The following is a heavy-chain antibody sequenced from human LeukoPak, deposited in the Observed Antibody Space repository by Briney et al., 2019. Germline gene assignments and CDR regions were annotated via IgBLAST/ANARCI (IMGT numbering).Heavy chain of an antibody. CDR3: ATEPNYYDSSMDY. Sequence: ASVKVSCKASGGTFSSYTISWVRQAPGQGLEWMGRIIPILGIANYAQKFQGRVTITADKSTSTAYMERSSLRSEDTAVYYCATEPNYYDSSMDYWGQGTLVTVSS. CDR2: IIPILGIA. D-gene: IGHD3-22*01. J-gene: IGHJ4*02. V-gene: IGHV1-69*02. CDR1: GGTFSSYT.